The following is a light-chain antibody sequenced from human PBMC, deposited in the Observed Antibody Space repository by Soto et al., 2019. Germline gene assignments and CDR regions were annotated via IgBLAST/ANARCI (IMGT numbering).Light chain of an antibody. V-gene: IGLV2-14*01. J-gene: IGLJ2*01. Sequence: QSALTQPTSVSGSPGQSITISCTGTSSDVGGYNYVSWYQQHPGKAPKLMIYDVSNRPSGVSNRFSASKSGNTASLTISGLQDEDEGDYYCSSYTSSSTRLFGGGTKLTVL. CDR2: DVS. CDR1: SSDVGGYNY. CDR3: SSYTSSSTRL.